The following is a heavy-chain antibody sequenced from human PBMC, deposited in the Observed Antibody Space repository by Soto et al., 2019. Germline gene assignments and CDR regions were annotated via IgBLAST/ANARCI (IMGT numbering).Heavy chain of an antibody. CDR2: ISSSSSTI. CDR3: ARRSLLDY. J-gene: IGHJ4*02. Sequence: EVQLVESGGGLVQPGGSLRLSCAASGFTFSSYSMNWVRQAPGKGLEWVSYISSSSSTIYYADSVKGRFTISRDNAKNARYLQMTSLRAEDRAVYYCARRSLLDYWGQGTLVTVSS. V-gene: IGHV3-48*01. CDR1: GFTFSSYS.